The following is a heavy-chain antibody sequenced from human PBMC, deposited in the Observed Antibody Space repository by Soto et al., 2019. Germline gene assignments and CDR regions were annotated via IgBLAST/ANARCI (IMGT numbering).Heavy chain of an antibody. J-gene: IGHJ4*02. V-gene: IGHV1-69*06. CDR1: GGTFSSSA. Sequence: GASVKVSCKASGGTFSSSAISWVRQAPGQGLDWMGVIIPLYGTVNYAQKFQGRVSITADKSTSTAYMDLNSLRSDDTAVYYCAKLRDIRGVTQIYFLFLDEGLLV. CDR2: IIPLYGTV. D-gene: IGHD3-10*01. CDR3: AKLRDIRGVTQIYFLF.